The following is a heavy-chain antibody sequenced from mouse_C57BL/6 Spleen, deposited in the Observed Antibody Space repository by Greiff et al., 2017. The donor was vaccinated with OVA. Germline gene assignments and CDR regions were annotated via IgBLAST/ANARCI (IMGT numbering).Heavy chain of an antibody. D-gene: IGHD2-4*01. V-gene: IGHV5-6*01. CDR1: GFTFSSYG. Sequence: EVKLVESGGDLVKPGGSLKLSCAASGFTFSSYGMSWVRQTPDKRLEWVATISSGGSYTYYPDSVKGRFTISRDNAKNTLYLQMSSLKSEDTAMYYCARIYYDYRLDYWGQGTSVTVSS. CDR2: ISSGGSYT. J-gene: IGHJ4*01. CDR3: ARIYYDYRLDY.